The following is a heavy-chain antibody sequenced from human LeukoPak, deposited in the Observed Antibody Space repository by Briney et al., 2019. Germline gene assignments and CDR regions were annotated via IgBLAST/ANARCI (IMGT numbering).Heavy chain of an antibody. CDR1: GFTFSDYY. Sequence: PGGSLRLSCAASGFTFSDYYMSWIRQAPGKGLEWVSYISSSGSTIYYADSVKGRFTISRDNAKNSLYLQMNSLRAEDTAVYYCASPLIAAAGTFLDYWGQGTLVTVSS. D-gene: IGHD6-13*01. J-gene: IGHJ4*02. V-gene: IGHV3-11*01. CDR2: ISSSGSTI. CDR3: ASPLIAAAGTFLDY.